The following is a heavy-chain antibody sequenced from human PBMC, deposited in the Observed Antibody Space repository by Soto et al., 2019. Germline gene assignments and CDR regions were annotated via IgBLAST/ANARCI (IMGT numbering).Heavy chain of an antibody. D-gene: IGHD1-26*01. CDR3: ARSSGGYSYNGMDV. V-gene: IGHV1-2*02. Sequence: QEQLVQSGAEVKQPGASVKVSCKASGYTFTGYYIHWVRQAPGQGLEWMGWINPKSGDTKYAQKFQGRVTVTRDTSISTAYMELSRLRAGDTAVYYCARSSGGYSYNGMDVWGQGTTVTVSS. J-gene: IGHJ6*02. CDR2: INPKSGDT. CDR1: GYTFTGYY.